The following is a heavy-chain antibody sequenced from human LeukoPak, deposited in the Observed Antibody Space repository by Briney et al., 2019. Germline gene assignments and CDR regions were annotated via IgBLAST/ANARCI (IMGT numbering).Heavy chain of an antibody. D-gene: IGHD1-7*01. V-gene: IGHV3-7*01. Sequence: PGGSLRLSCVVSEFSASNYWMSWVRQAPGKGLEGVANIKQDGSQENYVDSVKGRFTISRDNAKNSVYLQMNGMLVEDTAVYYCVREWAGGLAAVGTGIEGGYWGQGTQVIVSS. CDR3: VREWAGGLAAVGTGIEGGY. CDR1: EFSASNYW. CDR2: IKQDGSQE. J-gene: IGHJ4*02.